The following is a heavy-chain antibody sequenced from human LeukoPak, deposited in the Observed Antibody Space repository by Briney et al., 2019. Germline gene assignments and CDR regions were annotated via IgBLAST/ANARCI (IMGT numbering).Heavy chain of an antibody. CDR1: GGSISSSSYY. D-gene: IGHD3-10*01. J-gene: IGHJ4*02. V-gene: IGHV4-39*07. CDR2: TYYSGST. CDR3: ARDGSGSYYGY. Sequence: PSETLSLTCTVSGGSISSSSYYWGWIRQPPGKGLEWIGSTYYSGSTYYNPSLKSRVTISVDTSKNQFSLKLSSVTAADTAVYYCARDGSGSYYGYWGQGTLVTVSS.